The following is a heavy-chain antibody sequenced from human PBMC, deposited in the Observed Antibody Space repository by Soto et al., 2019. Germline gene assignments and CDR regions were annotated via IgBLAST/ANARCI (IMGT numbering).Heavy chain of an antibody. CDR2: IYYSGST. J-gene: IGHJ3*02. CDR1: GCSISSYY. D-gene: IGHD2-2*01. CDR3: ARVHSKGRDNQLLKQKAFDI. Sequence: PSETLSLTCTVSGCSISSYYWSWVRQPPGKGLEWIGYIYYSGSTNYNPSLKSRVTISVDTSKNQFSLKLSSVTAADTAVYYCARVHSKGRDNQLLKQKAFDIWGQGTMVTVSS. V-gene: IGHV4-59*01.